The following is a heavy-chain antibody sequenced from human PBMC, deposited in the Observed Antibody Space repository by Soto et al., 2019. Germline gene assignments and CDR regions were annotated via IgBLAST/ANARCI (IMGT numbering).Heavy chain of an antibody. CDR1: GGSISSYY. J-gene: IGHJ6*02. CDR2: IYTSGST. CDR3: ARVPVVVVADPNSDDYYYYYGMDV. D-gene: IGHD2-15*01. Sequence: QVQLQESGPGLVKPSETLSLTCTVSGGSISSYYWSWIRQPAGKGLEWIGRIYTSGSTNYNPSLKSRVTMSVYTSKTQYSRELSSVTAADTAVYYCARVPVVVVADPNSDDYYYYYGMDVWGQGTTVTVSS. V-gene: IGHV4-4*07.